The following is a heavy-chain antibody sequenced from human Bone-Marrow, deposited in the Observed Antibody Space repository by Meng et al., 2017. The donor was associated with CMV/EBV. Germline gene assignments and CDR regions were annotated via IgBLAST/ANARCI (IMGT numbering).Heavy chain of an antibody. D-gene: IGHD4-11*01. CDR2: SSSSGSTI. Sequence: GESLKISCAAPGFTFSDYYMNWIRQAPGKGLEWVSYSSSSGSTIYYAESVNGRFTISRDNAKNSLYLQMNSLRAEDTAVYYCARGYQDYSNFHWGQGTLVTVSS. J-gene: IGHJ4*02. V-gene: IGHV3-11*01. CDR3: ARGYQDYSNFH. CDR1: GFTFSDYY.